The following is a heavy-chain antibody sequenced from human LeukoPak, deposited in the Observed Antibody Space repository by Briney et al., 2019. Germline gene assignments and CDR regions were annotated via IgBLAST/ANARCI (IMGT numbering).Heavy chain of an antibody. CDR3: ARSRLRYFDWLLLKSNWFDP. D-gene: IGHD3-9*01. V-gene: IGHV4-38-2*02. Sequence: SETLSLTCTVSGYSISSGYYWGWIRQPPGKGLEWIGSIYHSGSTYYNPSLKSRVTISVDTSKNQFSLKLSSVTAADTAVYYCARSRLRYFDWLLLKSNWFDPWGQGTLVTVSS. CDR1: GYSISSGYY. J-gene: IGHJ5*02. CDR2: IYHSGST.